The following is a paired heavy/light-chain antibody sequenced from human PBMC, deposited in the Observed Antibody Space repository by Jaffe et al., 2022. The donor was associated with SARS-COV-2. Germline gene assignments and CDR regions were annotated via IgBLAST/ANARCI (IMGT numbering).Light chain of an antibody. Sequence: QSVLTQPPSVSAAPGQKVSISCSGSSSNIGNNYVSWYQQLPGTVPKLLVYANNKRPSGIPDRFSGSKSGTSATLGIAGLLTGDEADYYCLTWDSSLSAGVFGTGTKVTVL. CDR2: ANN. CDR3: LTWDSSLSAGV. V-gene: IGLV1-51*02. CDR1: SSNIGNNY. J-gene: IGLJ1*01.
Heavy chain of an antibody. J-gene: IGHJ4*02. V-gene: IGHV3-48*01. D-gene: IGHD2-15*01. CDR2: ISTASFTI. Sequence: EVQLVQSGGGLVQPGGSLRLSCAASGFTFSRYPMNWVRQAPGKGLEWLSYISTASFTIYYADSVKGRFTVSRDNGNDALYLQMNSLRPEDTAVYYCARDIGSCSGGSCLDFDYWSLGTLVTVSS. CDR1: GFTFSRYP. CDR3: ARDIGSCSGGSCLDFDY.